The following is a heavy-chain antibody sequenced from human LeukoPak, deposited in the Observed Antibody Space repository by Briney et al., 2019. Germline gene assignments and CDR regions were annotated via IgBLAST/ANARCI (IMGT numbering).Heavy chain of an antibody. J-gene: IGHJ4*02. CDR3: ARTRSGSHLQIFDY. CDR2: IIPMFGTA. Sequence: ASVKVSCKASGGTLRRYAINWGRQAPGQGLEWMVGIIPMFGTANYAPKFQGRVTITTDESTSTAYMELSSLRSEDAAVYYCARTRSGSHLQIFDYWGQGTLVTVSS. V-gene: IGHV1-69*05. D-gene: IGHD1-26*01. CDR1: GGTLRRYA.